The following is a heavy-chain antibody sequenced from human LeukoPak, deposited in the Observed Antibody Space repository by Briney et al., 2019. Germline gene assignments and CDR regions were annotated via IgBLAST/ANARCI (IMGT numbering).Heavy chain of an antibody. Sequence: GGSLRLSCAASGFTVSSNYMSWVRQAPGKGLEWVSVIYSGGSTYYADSVKGRFTISRDNSKNTLYLQMNSLRAEDTAVYYCAKDLWQQLVGGDAFDIWGQGTMVTVSS. D-gene: IGHD6-6*01. CDR2: IYSGGST. V-gene: IGHV3-66*01. J-gene: IGHJ3*02. CDR1: GFTVSSNY. CDR3: AKDLWQQLVGGDAFDI.